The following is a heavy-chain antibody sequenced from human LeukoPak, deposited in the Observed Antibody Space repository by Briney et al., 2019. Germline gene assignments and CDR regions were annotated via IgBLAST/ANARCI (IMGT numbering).Heavy chain of an antibody. V-gene: IGHV1-69*05. Sequence: SVRVSCKASGGTFSSYEISWVRQAPGQGLEWMGGITPIFGTANYAQKFQGRVTMTRDMSTSTVYMELSSLRSEDTAVYYCARTPFHCSGGSCYPGGWFDPWGQGTLVTVSS. J-gene: IGHJ5*02. D-gene: IGHD2-15*01. CDR2: ITPIFGTA. CDR3: ARTPFHCSGGSCYPGGWFDP. CDR1: GGTFSSYE.